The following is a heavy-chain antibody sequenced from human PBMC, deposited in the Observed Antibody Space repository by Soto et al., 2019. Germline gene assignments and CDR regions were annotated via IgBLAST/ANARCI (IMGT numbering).Heavy chain of an antibody. CDR1: GYTLTELS. D-gene: IGHD3-22*01. CDR3: ATDVFYDSTTEPHGY. CDR2: FDPEDGET. J-gene: IGHJ4*02. Sequence: ASVKVSFKVSGYTLTELSMHWVRQAPGKGLEWMGGFDPEDGETIYAQKFQGRVTMTEDTSTDTAYMELSSLRSEDTAVYYCATDVFYDSTTEPHGYWGQGTLVTVSS. V-gene: IGHV1-24*01.